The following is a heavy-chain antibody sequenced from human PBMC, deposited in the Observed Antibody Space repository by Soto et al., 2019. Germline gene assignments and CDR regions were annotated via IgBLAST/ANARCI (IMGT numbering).Heavy chain of an antibody. CDR1: GFSLSTSGMC. Sequence: GSGPTLVNPTQTLTLTCTFSGFSLSTSGMCVSWVRQPPGKALEWLALIDWDDDKYYSTSLKTRLTISKDTSKNQVVLTMTNMDPVDTATYYCARTGGVNYYDSSGYYRFYFDYWGQGTLVTVSS. J-gene: IGHJ4*02. CDR2: IDWDDDK. D-gene: IGHD3-22*01. V-gene: IGHV2-70*20. CDR3: ARTGGVNYYDSSGYYRFYFDY.